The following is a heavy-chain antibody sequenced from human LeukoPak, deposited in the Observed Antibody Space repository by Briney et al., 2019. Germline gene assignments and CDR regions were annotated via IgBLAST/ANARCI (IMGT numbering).Heavy chain of an antibody. Sequence: SETLSLTCTVSGGSISSGGYYWSWIRQHPGKGLEWIGYIYYSGSTYYNPSLKSRVTISVDTSKNQFSLKLSSVTAADTAVYYCARVPYDSSGYSLLNAFDIWGQGTMVTVSS. CDR3: ARVPYDSSGYSLLNAFDI. CDR1: GGSISSGGYY. CDR2: IYYSGST. J-gene: IGHJ3*02. D-gene: IGHD3-22*01. V-gene: IGHV4-31*03.